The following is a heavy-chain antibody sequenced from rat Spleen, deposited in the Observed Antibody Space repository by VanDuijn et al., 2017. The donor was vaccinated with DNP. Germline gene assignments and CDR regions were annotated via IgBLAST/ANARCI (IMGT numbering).Heavy chain of an antibody. CDR3: ARGSRVWFAY. J-gene: IGHJ3*01. CDR1: GYTFTTYY. CDR2: INMGSGGT. D-gene: IGHD1-11*01. Sequence: QVQLQQSGAELAKPGSSVKISCEASGYTFTTYYIGWIKQTTGQGLEYIGYINMGSGGTNYNERFRGKATLTVDKSSSTAFMQLSSLTPGDSAVYYCARGSRVWFAYWGQGTLVTVSS. V-gene: IGHV1-43*01.